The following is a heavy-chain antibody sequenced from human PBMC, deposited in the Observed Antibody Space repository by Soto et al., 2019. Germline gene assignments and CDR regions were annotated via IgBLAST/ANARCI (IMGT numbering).Heavy chain of an antibody. CDR1: GVSIKTDAW. Sequence: SETLSLTCAVSGVSIKTDAWWSWLRQTPGTGLEWIGEIRHTGDANSNPALQSRVSMSVDKTKNQFSLNLRSVTAADTAVYFCARGLITGSQYSGGWYYFDSWGQGTQVT. D-gene: IGHD1-26*01. J-gene: IGHJ4*02. CDR2: IRHTGDA. CDR3: ARGLITGSQYSGGWYYFDS. V-gene: IGHV4-4*02.